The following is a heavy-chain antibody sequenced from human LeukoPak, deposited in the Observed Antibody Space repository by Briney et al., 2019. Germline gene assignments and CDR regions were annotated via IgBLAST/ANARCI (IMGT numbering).Heavy chain of an antibody. Sequence: SETLSLTCTVSGGSISSSSYYWGWIRQPPGKGLEWIGSIYYSGSTYYNPSLKSRVTISVDTSKNQFSLKLSSVTAADTAVYYCASADYGGNSGAGDAFDIWGQGTMVTVSS. CDR1: GGSISSSSYY. CDR3: ASADYGGNSGAGDAFDI. CDR2: IYYSGST. V-gene: IGHV4-39*07. J-gene: IGHJ3*02. D-gene: IGHD4-23*01.